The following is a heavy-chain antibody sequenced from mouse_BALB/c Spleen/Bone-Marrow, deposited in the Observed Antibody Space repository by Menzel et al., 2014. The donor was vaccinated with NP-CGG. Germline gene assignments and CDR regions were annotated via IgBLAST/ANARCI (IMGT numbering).Heavy chain of an antibody. V-gene: IGHV14-3*02. J-gene: IGHJ4*01. CDR1: GFNIKDTY. Sequence: VQLQQPGAELVKPEASVKLSCTASGFNIKDTYMHWVKQRPEQGLEWIGRIDPANGNTKYDPKFQGKATITADTSSNTAYLQLSSLTSEDTAVYYCARYGRRFYAMHYWRQGTSVPFSS. CDR3: ARYGRRFYAMHY. D-gene: IGHD1-1*01. CDR2: IDPANGNT.